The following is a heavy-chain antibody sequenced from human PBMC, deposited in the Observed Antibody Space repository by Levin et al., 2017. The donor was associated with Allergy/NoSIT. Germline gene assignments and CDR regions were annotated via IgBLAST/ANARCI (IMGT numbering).Heavy chain of an antibody. CDR1: GGSISSYY. J-gene: IGHJ6*02. D-gene: IGHD1-7*01. Sequence: SETLSLTCTVSGGSISSYYWSWIRQPPGKGLEWIGNIHYSGSINYNPSLEGRVTISLDTSKNQFSLHLSSVTAADTAVFYCARDKKAELLNYYYGLDVWGQGTTVTVSS. CDR2: IHYSGSI. CDR3: ARDKKAELLNYYYGLDV. V-gene: IGHV4-59*01.